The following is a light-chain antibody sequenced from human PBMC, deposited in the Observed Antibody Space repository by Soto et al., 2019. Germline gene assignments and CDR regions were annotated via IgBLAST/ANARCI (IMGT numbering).Light chain of an antibody. Sequence: QCALTQPASVSGSPGQSITISCTGTSSDVGGYNYVSWYQQHPGKAPKLMIYEVSNRPSGVSNRFSGSKSGNTASLTFSGLQAEDEADYYCSSYTSSSTQVFGTGTKVTVL. CDR3: SSYTSSSTQV. CDR2: EVS. V-gene: IGLV2-14*01. J-gene: IGLJ1*01. CDR1: SSDVGGYNY.